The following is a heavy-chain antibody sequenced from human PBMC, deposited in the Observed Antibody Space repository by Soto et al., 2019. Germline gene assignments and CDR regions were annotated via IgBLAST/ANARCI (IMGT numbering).Heavy chain of an antibody. Sequence: HPGGSLRLSCAASGFTFSSYAMSWVRQAPGKGLDWVSSISGSGGGTYYPDSVKGRFTISRDNSKNTLYLQMNSLRAEDTAIYYCAKDLESGSCLWLFDIWGQGTVVTVSS. CDR3: AKDLESGSCLWLFDI. V-gene: IGHV3-23*01. CDR2: ISGSGGGT. D-gene: IGHD1-26*01. J-gene: IGHJ3*02. CDR1: GFTFSSYA.